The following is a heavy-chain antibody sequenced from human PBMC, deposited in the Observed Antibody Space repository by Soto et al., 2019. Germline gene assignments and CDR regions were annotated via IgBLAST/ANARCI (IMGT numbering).Heavy chain of an antibody. D-gene: IGHD6-13*01. CDR3: ASHGPIAAAGTVFAY. CDR2: IYYSGST. V-gene: IGHV4-59*08. J-gene: IGHJ4*02. CDR1: GGSISSYY. Sequence: QVQLQESGPGLVKPSETLSLTCTVSGGSISSYYWSWIRQPPGKGLEWIGYIYYSGSTNYNPSLNSRVTISVDTSKNQFSLKLSSVTAADTAVYYCASHGPIAAAGTVFAYWGQGTLVTVSS.